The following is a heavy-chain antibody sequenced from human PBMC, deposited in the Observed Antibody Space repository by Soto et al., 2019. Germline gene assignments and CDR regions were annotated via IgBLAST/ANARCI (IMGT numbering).Heavy chain of an antibody. V-gene: IGHV3-23*01. CDR2: ISDIGGST. J-gene: IGHJ6*03. CDR1: GFTFTNYA. CDR3: ARGFGYCTNGVCYPPYYYYYYMDV. D-gene: IGHD2-8*01. Sequence: PGGSLRLSCVASGFTFTNYAMSWVRQAPGKGLEWVSAISDIGGSTFYAASVKGRFTISRDNSKNTLFLQMNSLTGADTAVYYCARGFGYCTNGVCYPPYYYYYYMDVWGKGTTVTVSS.